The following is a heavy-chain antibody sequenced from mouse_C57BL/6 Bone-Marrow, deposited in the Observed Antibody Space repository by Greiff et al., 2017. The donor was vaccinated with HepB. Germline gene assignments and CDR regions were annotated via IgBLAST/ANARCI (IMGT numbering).Heavy chain of an antibody. CDR3: ARGYYVYFYAMDY. V-gene: IGHV1-19*01. D-gene: IGHD2-2*01. J-gene: IGHJ4*01. Sequence: EVQLQQSGPVLVKPGASVKMSCKASGYTFTDYYKNWGKQSHGKSLVWIGVINTYNGGTSYNQKFKGKATLTVDKSSSTAYMELNSLTSEDSAVYYCARGYYVYFYAMDYWGQGTSVTVSS. CDR2: INTYNGGT. CDR1: GYTFTDYY.